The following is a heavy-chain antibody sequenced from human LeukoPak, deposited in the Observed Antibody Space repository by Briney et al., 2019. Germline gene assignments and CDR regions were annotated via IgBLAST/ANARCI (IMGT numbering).Heavy chain of an antibody. Sequence: PSETLSLTCTVSGGSISSSSYYWGWIRQPPGKGLEWIGSIYYSGSTYYNPSLKSRVTISVDTSKNQFSLKLSSVTAADTAVYYCARRGPGGSGYDLYYYYYYMDVWGKGTTVTISS. V-gene: IGHV4-39*01. D-gene: IGHD5-12*01. CDR3: ARRGPGGSGYDLYYYYYYMDV. CDR2: IYYSGST. CDR1: GGSISSSSYY. J-gene: IGHJ6*03.